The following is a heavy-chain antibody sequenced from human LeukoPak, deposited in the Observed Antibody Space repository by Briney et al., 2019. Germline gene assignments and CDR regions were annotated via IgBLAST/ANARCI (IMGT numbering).Heavy chain of an antibody. CDR1: GGSISSYY. Sequence: SETLSLTCTVSGGSISSYYWSWIRQPPGKGLEWIGEINHSGSTNYNSSLKSRVTISVDTSKNHFSLNLSSVTAADTAVYYCARGLPAYGLDYWGQGTLVTVSS. J-gene: IGHJ4*02. V-gene: IGHV4-34*01. CDR3: ARGLPAYGLDY. CDR2: INHSGST. D-gene: IGHD2-8*01.